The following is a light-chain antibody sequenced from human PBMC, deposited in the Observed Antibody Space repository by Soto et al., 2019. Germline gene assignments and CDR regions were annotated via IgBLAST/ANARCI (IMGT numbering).Light chain of an antibody. CDR2: ETS. CDR3: KQYSTFWT. V-gene: IGKV1-5*03. CDR1: RSLTRC. Sequence: DIQMSQSPSTLSASVGDRVTITCRASRSLTRCLAWYQQKPGRAPKLLIYETSILQSGVPSRFSGSGSGTDFTLTISGVQHDDIATYYCKQYSTFWTFGQGTRVEVK. J-gene: IGKJ1*01.